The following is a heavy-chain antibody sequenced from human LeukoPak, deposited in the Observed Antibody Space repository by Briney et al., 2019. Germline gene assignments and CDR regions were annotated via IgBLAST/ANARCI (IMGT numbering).Heavy chain of an antibody. J-gene: IGHJ3*02. CDR2: INWNGGST. CDR1: GFTFNTYW. D-gene: IGHD6-19*01. CDR3: ARDLAVAGTADAFDI. Sequence: GGSLRLSCAASGFTFNTYWMSWVRQAPGKGLEWVSGINWNGGSTGYADSVKGRFTISRDNAKNSLYLQMNSLRAEDTALYYCARDLAVAGTADAFDIWGQGTMVTVSS. V-gene: IGHV3-20*04.